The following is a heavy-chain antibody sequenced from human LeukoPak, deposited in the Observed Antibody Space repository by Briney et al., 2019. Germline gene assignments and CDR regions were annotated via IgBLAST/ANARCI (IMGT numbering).Heavy chain of an antibody. Sequence: PGGSLRLSWAASGINVSSNYQGWGRQAAGEGLEWGFINYSGGSTFYADSVKGRFTISRDNSENTLYLQMNSLRAEDTAVYYCARDWPPVTPGSYDFWSGYYTEIFDYWGQGTLVTVSS. CDR1: GINVSSNY. D-gene: IGHD3-3*01. CDR2: NYSGGST. J-gene: IGHJ4*02. V-gene: IGHV3-53*01. CDR3: ARDWPPVTPGSYDFWSGYYTEIFDY.